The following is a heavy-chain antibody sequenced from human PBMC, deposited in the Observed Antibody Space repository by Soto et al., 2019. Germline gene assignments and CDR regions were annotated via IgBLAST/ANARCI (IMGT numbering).Heavy chain of an antibody. V-gene: IGHV4-34*01. D-gene: IGHD1-7*01. CDR3: ARGGVITGTTNAFDI. CDR1: GGSFSGYY. J-gene: IGHJ3*02. CDR2: INHSGRT. Sequence: SETLSLTCAVYGGSFSGYYWSWIRQPPGKGLEWIGEINHSGRTNYNPSLKSPVTISVDTSKTQFSLKLSSVTAADTAVYYCARGGVITGTTNAFDIWGQGTMVTGSS.